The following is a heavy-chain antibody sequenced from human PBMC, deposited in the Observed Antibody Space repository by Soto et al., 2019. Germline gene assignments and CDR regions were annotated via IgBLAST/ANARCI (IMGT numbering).Heavy chain of an antibody. CDR1: GFTFSSYA. D-gene: IGHD1-26*01. CDR3: AKRGSGSYFDY. CDR2: ISGSGGST. Sequence: EVQLLESGGGWVQPGGSLRLSCAASGFTFSSYAMNWVRQATGKGLERVSVISGSGGSTYYADSVKGPFSIYRESSKNTLYLQMNSLRAEDTAVYYCAKRGSGSYFDYWGQGTLVTVSS. V-gene: IGHV3-23*01. J-gene: IGHJ4*02.